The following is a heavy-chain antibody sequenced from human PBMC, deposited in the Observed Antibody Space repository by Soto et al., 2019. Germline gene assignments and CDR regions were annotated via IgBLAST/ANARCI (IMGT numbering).Heavy chain of an antibody. Sequence: GGSLRLSCAASGFTFSSYAMSWVRPAPGKGLEWFSAISGSGGSTYYADSVKGRCTISRDNSKNTLYLQMNSRRAEDRAVYYCAKGLPGWYYFDYWGQGTLVTVSS. CDR2: ISGSGGST. CDR3: AKGLPGWYYFDY. CDR1: GFTFSSYA. D-gene: IGHD6-19*01. J-gene: IGHJ4*02. V-gene: IGHV3-23*01.